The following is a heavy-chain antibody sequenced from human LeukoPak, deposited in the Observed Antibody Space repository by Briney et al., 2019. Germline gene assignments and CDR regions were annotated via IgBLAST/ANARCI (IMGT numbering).Heavy chain of an antibody. Sequence: PSETLSLTCTVSGGSISSYYWSWIRQPPGKGLEWVGYIYYSGSTNYNPSLKSRGTLSLDTSKNQFSLKLSSVTAADTAVDYCARKDRSSSGGYFDYWGQGTLVTVSS. D-gene: IGHD6-6*01. V-gene: IGHV4-59*01. CDR2: IYYSGST. J-gene: IGHJ4*02. CDR3: ARKDRSSSGGYFDY. CDR1: GGSISSYY.